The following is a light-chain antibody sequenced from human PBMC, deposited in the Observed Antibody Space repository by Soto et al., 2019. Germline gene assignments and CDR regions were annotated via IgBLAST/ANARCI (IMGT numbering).Light chain of an antibody. CDR3: NSFTTANTYV. CDR1: SSDVGGFDH. V-gene: IGLV2-14*03. CDR2: DVS. Sequence: QSALTQPASVSGSPGQSITISCTGASSDVGGFDHVSWYQQHPGKVPRLLIYDVSSRPSGVSDRFSGSKSGNTASLTISGLQAEDEADYYCNSFTTANTYVFGTGTKLT. J-gene: IGLJ1*01.